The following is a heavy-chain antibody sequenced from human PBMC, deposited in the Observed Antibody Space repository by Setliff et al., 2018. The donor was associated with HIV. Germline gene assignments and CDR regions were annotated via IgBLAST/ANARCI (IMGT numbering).Heavy chain of an antibody. Sequence: ASVKVSCKASGYTFTSYYMHWVRQAPGQGLEWMGIINPSSGSTTYAQKFQGRVTMTRDTSTSTAYMELSRLRSDDTAVYYCARVEEWELPYSDYWGQGTLVTVSS. CDR1: GYTFTSYY. CDR3: ARVEEWELPYSDY. J-gene: IGHJ4*02. D-gene: IGHD1-26*01. CDR2: INPSSGST. V-gene: IGHV1-46*01.